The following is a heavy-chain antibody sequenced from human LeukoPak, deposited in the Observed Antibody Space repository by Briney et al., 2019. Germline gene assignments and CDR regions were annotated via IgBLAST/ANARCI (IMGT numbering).Heavy chain of an antibody. D-gene: IGHD1-1*01. V-gene: IGHV1-18*04. J-gene: IGHJ5*02. CDR3: ARARGHGTTGTRWFDP. CDR2: INPNSGGT. CDR1: GYSFTSYY. Sequence: GESLKISCKGSGYSFTSYYLHWVRQAPGQGLEWMGWINPNSGGTNYAQKLQGRVTMTTDTSTSTAYMELRSLRSDDTAVYYCARARGHGTTGTRWFDPWGQGTLVTVSS.